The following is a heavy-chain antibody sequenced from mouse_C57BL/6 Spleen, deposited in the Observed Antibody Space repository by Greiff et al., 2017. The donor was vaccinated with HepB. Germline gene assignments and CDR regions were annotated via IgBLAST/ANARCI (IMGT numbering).Heavy chain of an antibody. V-gene: IGHV1-81*01. J-gene: IGHJ2*01. D-gene: IGHD2-4*01. CDR2: IYPRSGNT. Sequence: QVQLKQSGAELARPGASVKLSCKASGYTFTSYGISWVKQRTGQGLEWIGEIYPRSGNTYYNEKFKGKATLTADKSSSTAYMELRSLTSEDSAVYFCARMDYDYDVDYWGQGTTLTVSS. CDR3: ARMDYDYDVDY. CDR1: GYTFTSYG.